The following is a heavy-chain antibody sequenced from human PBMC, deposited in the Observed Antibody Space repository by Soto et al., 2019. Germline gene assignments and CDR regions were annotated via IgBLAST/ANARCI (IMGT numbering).Heavy chain of an antibody. CDR3: AKGITMVRGVDPFDY. CDR1: GGSISTYY. Sequence: SETLSLTCTVSGGSISTYYWNWMRQPPGKGLEWIGYIYYSGSSNYNPSLQSRVTISVDTSKSQFSLKLRSVTAADTAVYYCAKGITMVRGVDPFDYWGQGTLVTVSS. J-gene: IGHJ4*02. CDR2: IYYSGSS. V-gene: IGHV4-59*01. D-gene: IGHD3-10*01.